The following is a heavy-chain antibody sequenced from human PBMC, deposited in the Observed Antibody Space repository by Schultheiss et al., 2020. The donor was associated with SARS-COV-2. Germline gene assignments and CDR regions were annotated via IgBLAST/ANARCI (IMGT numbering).Heavy chain of an antibody. V-gene: IGHV1-69*13. Sequence: SVKVSCKASGGTFSSYAISWVRQAPGQGLEWMGGIIPIFGTANYAQKFQGRVTITADESTSTAYMELSSLRSDDTAVYYCARDITIFGVVMGGMDVWGQGTTVTVSS. CDR1: GGTFSSYA. J-gene: IGHJ6*02. D-gene: IGHD3-3*01. CDR3: ARDITIFGVVMGGMDV. CDR2: IIPIFGTA.